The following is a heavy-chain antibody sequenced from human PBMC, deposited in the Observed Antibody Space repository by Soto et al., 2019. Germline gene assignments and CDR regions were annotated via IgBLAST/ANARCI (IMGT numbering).Heavy chain of an antibody. Sequence: QVHLVESGGGVVQPGRSLRLSCAASGFSFSDYALNWLRQAPGKGLEWVAVVSSDGSNTFYADSVKGRFSISRDNSKNILYLQMNSLTPEDTAVDYCAGIMGVNPDWGQGTLVTVSS. J-gene: IGHJ4*02. V-gene: IGHV3-30*01. CDR2: VSSDGSNT. CDR3: AGIMGVNPD. CDR1: GFSFSDYA. D-gene: IGHD3-10*01.